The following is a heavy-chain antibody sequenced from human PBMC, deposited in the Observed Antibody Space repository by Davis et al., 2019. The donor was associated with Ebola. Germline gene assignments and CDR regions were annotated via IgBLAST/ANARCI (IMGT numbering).Heavy chain of an antibody. Sequence: SETLSLTCTVSGGSISSSSYYWGWIRQPPGKGLEWIGSIYYSGSTYYNPSLKSRVTISVDTSKNQFSLSLNSVTAADTAVYYCARAYGSGSYGNSWGQGTLVTVSS. CDR2: IYYSGST. CDR1: GGSISSSSYY. D-gene: IGHD3-10*01. J-gene: IGHJ4*02. V-gene: IGHV4-39*07. CDR3: ARAYGSGSYGNS.